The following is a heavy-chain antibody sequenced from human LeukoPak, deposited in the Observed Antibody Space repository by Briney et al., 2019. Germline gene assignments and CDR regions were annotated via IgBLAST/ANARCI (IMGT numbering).Heavy chain of an antibody. J-gene: IGHJ4*02. CDR2: IKHDGGEK. Sequence: GGSLRLSCVASGLSFSGQWLNWVRQAPGQGLEWVANIKHDGGEKYYVDSVKGRFTISRDNAKNSLYLQMNSLRAEDTAVYYCARDHSEPGVFFDSWGQGTLVTVSS. D-gene: IGHD1-14*01. CDR3: ARDHSEPGVFFDS. V-gene: IGHV3-7*03. CDR1: GLSFSGQW.